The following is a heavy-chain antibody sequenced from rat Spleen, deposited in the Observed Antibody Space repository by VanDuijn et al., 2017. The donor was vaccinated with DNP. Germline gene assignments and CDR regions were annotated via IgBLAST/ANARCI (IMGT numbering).Heavy chain of an antibody. CDR1: GFTFSNYG. D-gene: IGHD1-11*01. CDR3: TTSLRRVFDY. V-gene: IGHV5-27*01. Sequence: EVQLVESGGGLVQPGRSLKLSCAASGFTFSNYGMAWVRQAPTKGLEWVASISTGGGNTYYRDSVKGRFTISRDNAKSSLYLQMDSLRSEDAATYYCTTSLRRVFDYWGQGVMVTVSS. J-gene: IGHJ2*01. CDR2: ISTGGGNT.